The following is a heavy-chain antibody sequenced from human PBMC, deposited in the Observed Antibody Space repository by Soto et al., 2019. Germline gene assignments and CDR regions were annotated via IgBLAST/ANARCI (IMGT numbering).Heavy chain of an antibody. CDR2: IYYSGST. D-gene: IGHD5-12*01. V-gene: IGHV4-59*08. J-gene: IGHJ6*02. CDR3: ASRGRSRQISPNGMDV. Sequence: PSETLSLTCTVSGGSISSYYWSWIRQPPGKGLEWIGYIYYSGSTNYNPSLKSRVTISVDTSKNQFSLKLSSVTAADTAVYYCASRGRSRQISPNGMDVWDPAITVTVSS. CDR1: GGSISSYY.